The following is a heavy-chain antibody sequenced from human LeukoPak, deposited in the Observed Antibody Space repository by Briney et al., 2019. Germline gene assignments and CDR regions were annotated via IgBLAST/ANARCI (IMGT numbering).Heavy chain of an antibody. J-gene: IGHJ3*02. CDR2: ISSSSSYI. V-gene: IGHV3-21*01. CDR1: GFTFSSYS. D-gene: IGHD6-19*01. Sequence: GGSLRLSCAASGFTFSSYSMNWVRQAPGKGLEWVSSISSSSSYIYYEDSVKGRFTISRDNAKNSLYLQMNSLRAEDTAVYYCARCGGGSGWLDAFDIWGQGTMVTVSS. CDR3: ARCGGGSGWLDAFDI.